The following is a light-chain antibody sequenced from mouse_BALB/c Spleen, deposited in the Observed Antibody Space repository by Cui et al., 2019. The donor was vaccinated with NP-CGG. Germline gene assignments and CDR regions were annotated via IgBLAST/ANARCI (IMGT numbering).Light chain of an antibody. CDR1: TGAVTTSKY. V-gene: IGLV1*01. J-gene: IGLJ1*01. CDR2: GTN. CDR3: ALWYSNHWV. Sequence: QAVVTQESALTTSPGETVTLTCRSSTGAVTTSKYANWGQEKPDHLFTGLIGGTNNRAPGVPARFSGSLIGDKAALTITGAQTEDEAIYFCALWYSNHWVFGGGTKLTVL.